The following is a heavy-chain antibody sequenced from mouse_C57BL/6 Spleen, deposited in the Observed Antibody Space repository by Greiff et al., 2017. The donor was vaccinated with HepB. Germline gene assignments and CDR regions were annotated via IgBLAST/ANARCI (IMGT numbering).Heavy chain of an antibody. V-gene: IGHV14-4*01. J-gene: IGHJ3*01. CDR3: TTRSPWFAY. CDR1: GFNIKDDY. Sequence: VQLQQSGAELVRPGASVKVSCTASGFNIKDDYMHWVKQRPEQGLEWIGWIDPENGDTEYASKFQGQATITADTSSKTAYLQLSSLPSDDSAVYYCTTRSPWFAYWGQGTLVTVSA. CDR2: IDPENGDT.